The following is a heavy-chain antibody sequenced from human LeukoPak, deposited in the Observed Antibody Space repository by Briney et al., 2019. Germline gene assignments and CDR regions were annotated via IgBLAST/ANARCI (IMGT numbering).Heavy chain of an antibody. D-gene: IGHD1-26*01. J-gene: IGHJ6*02. Sequence: PGGSRRLSCAASGFRFSIYAMNWVRQAPGKGLEWISYIDSGATDILYADSVKGRFTISRDDAKNSLYLQMTSLRPEDTALYYCAKHLRATNTYIFFGLDVWGQGTTVTVSS. CDR1: GFRFSIYA. CDR2: IDSGATDI. CDR3: AKHLRATNTYIFFGLDV. V-gene: IGHV3-21*05.